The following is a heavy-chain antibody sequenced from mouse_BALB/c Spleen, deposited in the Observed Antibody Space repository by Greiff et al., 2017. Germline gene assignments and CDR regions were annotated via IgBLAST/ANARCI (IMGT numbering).Heavy chain of an antibody. V-gene: IGHV14-1*02. D-gene: IGHD2-14*01. CDR3: ARSGGNYLDY. J-gene: IGHJ2*01. Sequence: VQLKESGAELVRPGALVKLSCKASGFNIKDYYMHWVKQRPEQGLEWIGLIDPENGNTIYDPKFQGKASITADTSSNTAYLQLSSLTSEDTAVYYCARSGGNYLDYWGQGTTRTVSS. CDR1: GFNIKDYY. CDR2: IDPENGNT.